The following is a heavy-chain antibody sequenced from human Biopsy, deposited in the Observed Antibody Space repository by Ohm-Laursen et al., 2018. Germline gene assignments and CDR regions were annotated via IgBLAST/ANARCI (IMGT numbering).Heavy chain of an antibody. CDR3: TRAEAGSGSLLYFDY. CDR1: EFILSRFW. Sequence: SLRLSCAASEFILSRFWMYWVRQAPGKGLVWVSRINSDGSSTNYADAVKGRFTISRDNAKNTAFLQMNSLRAEDTAVYYCTRAEAGSGSLLYFDYWGQGTLVTVSS. CDR2: INSDGSST. V-gene: IGHV3-74*01. D-gene: IGHD3-10*01. J-gene: IGHJ4*02.